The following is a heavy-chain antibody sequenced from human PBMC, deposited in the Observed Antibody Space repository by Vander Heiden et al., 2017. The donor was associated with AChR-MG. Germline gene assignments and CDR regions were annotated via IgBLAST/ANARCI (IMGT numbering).Heavy chain of an antibody. CDR2: IWYDGSNK. D-gene: IGHD4-17*01. CDR1: GFTFRSYG. J-gene: IGHJ4*02. V-gene: IGHV3-33*01. CDR3: ARGDYSMTTVTRY. Sequence: QVQLVESGGGVVQPGRSLRLPCAASGFTFRSYGMHWVRQGPGKGLGWVAVIWYDGSNKYYADSVKGRFTISRDNSKNTLYLQMNSLRAEDTAVYYCARGDYSMTTVTRYWGQGTLVTVSS.